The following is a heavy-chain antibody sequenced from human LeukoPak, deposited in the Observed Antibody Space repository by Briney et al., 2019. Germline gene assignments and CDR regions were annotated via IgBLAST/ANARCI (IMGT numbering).Heavy chain of an antibody. V-gene: IGHV3-33*01. D-gene: IGHD1-1*01. J-gene: IGHJ4*02. CDR3: ARGGPLARTTDY. CDR1: GFTFSSYG. Sequence: GGSLRLSCAASGFTFSSYGMHWVRQAPGKGLEWVAVIWYDGSNKYYADSVKGRFTISRDNSKNTLYLQMNSLRAEDTAVYYCARGGPLARTTDYWGQGTLVTVSS. CDR2: IWYDGSNK.